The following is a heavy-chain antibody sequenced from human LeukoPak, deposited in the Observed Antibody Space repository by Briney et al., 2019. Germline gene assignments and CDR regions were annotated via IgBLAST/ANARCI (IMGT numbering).Heavy chain of an antibody. CDR1: GGSISSSSYY. CDR2: IYYSGST. Sequence: PSETLSLTCTVSGGSISSSSYYWGWIRQPPGKGLEWIGSIYYSGSTYYNPSLKSRVTISVDTSKNQFSLKLSSVTAADTAVYYCARAGYRYYFDYWGQGTLVTVSS. D-gene: IGHD5-18*01. V-gene: IGHV4-39*07. CDR3: ARAGYRYYFDY. J-gene: IGHJ4*02.